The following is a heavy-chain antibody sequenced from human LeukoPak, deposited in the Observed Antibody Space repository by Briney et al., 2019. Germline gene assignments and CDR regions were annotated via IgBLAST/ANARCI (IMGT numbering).Heavy chain of an antibody. Sequence: GASVKVSCKASGYTFTSDDIYWVRQATGQWLELMGWMSPNSGDTGYAQKFQGRVTMTSDSSISTAYMELSSLRSEDTAIYYCVRTPPNWGFDYWGQGTLVTVSS. D-gene: IGHD7-27*01. V-gene: IGHV1-8*01. J-gene: IGHJ4*02. CDR2: MSPNSGDT. CDR1: GYTFTSDD. CDR3: VRTPPNWGFDY.